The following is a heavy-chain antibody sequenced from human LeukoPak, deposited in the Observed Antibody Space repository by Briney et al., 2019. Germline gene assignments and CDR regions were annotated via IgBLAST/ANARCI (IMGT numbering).Heavy chain of an antibody. J-gene: IGHJ4*02. D-gene: IGHD3-16*01. CDR1: GFTFNNFA. V-gene: IGHV3-23*01. CDR2: PSSSGIDT. Sequence: GGSLRLSCAASGFTFNNFAMSWVRQAPGKGLEWVSAPSSSGIDTYYTDSVKGRFTISRDNYKNTLYLQMNSLRAEDTAVYYCAKDLTTRGSAFDYWGQGSLVTVSS. CDR3: AKDLTTRGSAFDY.